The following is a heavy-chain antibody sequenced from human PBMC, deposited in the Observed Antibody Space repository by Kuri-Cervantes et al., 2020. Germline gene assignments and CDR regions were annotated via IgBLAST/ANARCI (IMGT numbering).Heavy chain of an antibody. J-gene: IGHJ3*02. CDR2: MNPNSGNT. CDR1: GYTFTSYD. Sequence: ASVKVSCKASGYTFTSYDINWVRQATGQGLEWMGWMNPNSGNTGYAQRFQGRVTMTTDTSTSTAYMELRSLRSDDTAVYYCASAAGPHDAFDIWGQGTMVTVSS. D-gene: IGHD6-25*01. V-gene: IGHV1-8*02. CDR3: ASAAGPHDAFDI.